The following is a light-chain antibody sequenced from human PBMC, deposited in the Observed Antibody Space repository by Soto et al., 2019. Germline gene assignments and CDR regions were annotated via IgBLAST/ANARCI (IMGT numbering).Light chain of an antibody. V-gene: IGKV1-5*03. Sequence: DIQMTQFPSTLSAFVGDRVTITCRASQSIDKWLAWYQQKPWKAPNLLIYEASNLEGGVPSRFSGSRSGTDFTLNISSLQPDDFATYYCPQYKIYPTFGQGNKVETK. CDR1: QSIDKW. CDR3: PQYKIYPT. J-gene: IGKJ1*01. CDR2: EAS.